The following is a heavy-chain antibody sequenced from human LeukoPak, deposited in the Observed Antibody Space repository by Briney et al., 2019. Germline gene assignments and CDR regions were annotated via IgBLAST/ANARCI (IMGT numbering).Heavy chain of an antibody. V-gene: IGHV3-30*18. CDR1: GFTFSSYG. Sequence: GGSLRLSCAASGFTFSSYGMHWVRQAPGKGLEWVAVISYDGSNKYYADSVKGRLTISRDNSKNTLYLQMNSLRAEDTAVYYCAKDYYDSSGPFDYWGQGTLVTVSS. CDR2: ISYDGSNK. D-gene: IGHD3-22*01. CDR3: AKDYYDSSGPFDY. J-gene: IGHJ4*02.